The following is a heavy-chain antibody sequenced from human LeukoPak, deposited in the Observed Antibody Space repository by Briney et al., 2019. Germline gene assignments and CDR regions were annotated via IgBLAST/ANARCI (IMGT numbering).Heavy chain of an antibody. Sequence: PSDTLSLTCSVSGDSISTYYWTWIRQPAGKGLEWIGRIYISGTPNYNPSLRGRVTMSIDTSMNQFSLKLSSVTAADTAVYYCARGTDYDILGYWGQGTLVTVSS. D-gene: IGHD3-9*01. CDR3: ARGTDYDILGY. V-gene: IGHV4-4*07. CDR1: GDSISTYY. J-gene: IGHJ4*02. CDR2: IYISGTP.